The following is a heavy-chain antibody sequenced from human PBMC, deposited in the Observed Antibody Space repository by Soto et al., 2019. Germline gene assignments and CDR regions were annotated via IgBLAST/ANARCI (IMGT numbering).Heavy chain of an antibody. V-gene: IGHV1-18*01. CDR1: GYTFTSYG. J-gene: IGHJ4*02. Sequence: ASVKVSCKASGYTFTSYGISWVRQAPGQGLEWMGWISAYNGYTGSARNFQGRVTMTRDTSMTTAYMELSSLRSEDTAMYYCARVVGSVDFWGQGTLVTVSS. CDR2: ISAYNGYT. D-gene: IGHD1-26*01. CDR3: ARVVGSVDF.